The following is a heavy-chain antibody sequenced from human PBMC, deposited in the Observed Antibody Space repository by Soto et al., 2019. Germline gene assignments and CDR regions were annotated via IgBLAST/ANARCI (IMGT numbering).Heavy chain of an antibody. D-gene: IGHD3-9*01. CDR2: NYYSGST. V-gene: IGHV4-30-4*01. Sequence: PSETLSLTCTISGGSITSGEYYWSWLRQPPGKGLEWIGYNYYSGSTYYNPSLKSRVTISVDTSKNQFSLKLSSVTAADTAVYYCARDFHYDILTGYGYFDYWGQGTLVTVSS. CDR1: GGSITSGEYY. CDR3: ARDFHYDILTGYGYFDY. J-gene: IGHJ4*02.